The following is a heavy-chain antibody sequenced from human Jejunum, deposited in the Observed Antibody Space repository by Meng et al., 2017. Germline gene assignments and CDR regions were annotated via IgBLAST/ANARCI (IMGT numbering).Heavy chain of an antibody. J-gene: IGHJ3*01. D-gene: IGHD3-16*01. V-gene: IGHV5-51*01. CDR1: GYSFSTHW. Sequence: GESLKISCKGSGYSFSTHWIGWVRQMPGKGPEWMGLIYPGDSDTRYSPSFQGQVTISADTSISTAYLQWTSLKASDTAMYYCARLLPSFYYAYLVRDGDAFDLWGQGTMVTVSS. CDR2: IYPGDSDT. CDR3: ARLLPSFYYAYLVRDGDAFDL.